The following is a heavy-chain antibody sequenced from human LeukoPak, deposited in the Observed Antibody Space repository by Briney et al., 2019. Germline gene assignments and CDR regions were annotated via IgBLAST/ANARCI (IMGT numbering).Heavy chain of an antibody. J-gene: IGHJ4*02. D-gene: IGHD3-9*01. V-gene: IGHV5-51*01. CDR1: GYSFTSYW. CDR2: IYPGDSDT. Sequence: GESLKISCKGSGYSFTSYWIGWVRQMPGKGLEWMGIIYPGDSDTRYSPSFQGQVTISADKSISTAYLQWSSLRAEDTAVYYCATTRDYDILTGDDYWGQGTLVTVSS. CDR3: ATTRDYDILTGDDY.